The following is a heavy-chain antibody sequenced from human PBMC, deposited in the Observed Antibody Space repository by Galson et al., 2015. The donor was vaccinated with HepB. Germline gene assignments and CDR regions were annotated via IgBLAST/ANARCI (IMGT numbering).Heavy chain of an antibody. CDR2: ISSSSSTI. CDR3: TAAAHRFGVGNWFDP. D-gene: IGHD6-13*01. Sequence: SLRLSCAASGFTLSSDSMNWVRQAPGKGLEWVSYISSSSSTIYYADSVKGRFTISRDNAKNSLYLQMNSLRAEDTAVYYCTAAAHRFGVGNWFDPWGQGTLVTVSS. CDR1: GFTLSSDS. J-gene: IGHJ5*02. V-gene: IGHV3-48*01.